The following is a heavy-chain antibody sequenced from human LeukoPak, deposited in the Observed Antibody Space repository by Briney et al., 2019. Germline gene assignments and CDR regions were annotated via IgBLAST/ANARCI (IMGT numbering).Heavy chain of an antibody. D-gene: IGHD3-3*01. CDR2: IKSKTDGGTT. CDR3: TTGSQITIFGVAQGAFDI. Sequence: GGSLRLSCAASGFTFSNAWMSWVRRAPGKGLEWVGRIKSKTDGGTTDYAAPVKGRFTISRDDSKNTLYLQMNSLKTEDTAVYYCTTGSQITIFGVAQGAFDIWGQGTMVTVSS. J-gene: IGHJ3*02. CDR1: GFTFSNAW. V-gene: IGHV3-15*01.